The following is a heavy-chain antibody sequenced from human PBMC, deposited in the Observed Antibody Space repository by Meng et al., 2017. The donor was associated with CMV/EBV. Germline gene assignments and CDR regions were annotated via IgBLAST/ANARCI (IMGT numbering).Heavy chain of an antibody. V-gene: IGHV1-8*03. CDR3: AREVGDGNDINYYYYYGMDV. CDR2: MNPNSGNT. J-gene: IGHJ6*02. D-gene: IGHD3-9*01. CDR1: GYTFTGYD. Sequence: ALVKVSCKASGYTFTGYDINWVRQATGQGLEWMGWMNPNSGNTGYAQKFQGRVTITRNSSISTAYMELSSLRSEDTAVYYCAREVGDGNDINYYYYYGMDVWGQGTTVTVSS.